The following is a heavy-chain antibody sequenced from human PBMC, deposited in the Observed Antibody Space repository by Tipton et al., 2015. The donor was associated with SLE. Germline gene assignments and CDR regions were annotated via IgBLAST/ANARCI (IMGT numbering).Heavy chain of an antibody. J-gene: IGHJ3*01. CDR3: ARDQFATVGAFDL. Sequence: GLVKPSETLSLTCSVSGGSISGYYWSWVRQSPGKQLQWIGHIYYNNARYNPSLKSRVTISEDTSKNQFSLKMTSVTAADTALYFCARDQFATVGAFDLWGQGTMVTVSS. CDR1: GGSISGYY. CDR2: IYYNNA. V-gene: IGHV4-59*12. D-gene: IGHD1-14*01.